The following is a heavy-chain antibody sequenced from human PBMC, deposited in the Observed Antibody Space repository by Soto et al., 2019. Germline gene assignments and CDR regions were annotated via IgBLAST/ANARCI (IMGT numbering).Heavy chain of an antibody. Sequence: QVPLVESGGGVVQPGRSLRLSCAASGFTFSSYAMHWVRQAPGKGLEWVAVISYDGSNKYYADSVKGRFTISRDNSKNTLYLQMNSLRAEDTAVYYCAREVNTVTEIPEYFQHWGQGTLVTVSS. CDR1: GFTFSSYA. CDR2: ISYDGSNK. CDR3: AREVNTVTEIPEYFQH. V-gene: IGHV3-30-3*01. D-gene: IGHD4-17*01. J-gene: IGHJ1*01.